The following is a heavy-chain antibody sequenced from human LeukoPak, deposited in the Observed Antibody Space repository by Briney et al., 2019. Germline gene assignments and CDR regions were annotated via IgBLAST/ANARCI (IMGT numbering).Heavy chain of an antibody. CDR3: AKFYDCSSTSCSYYFDY. D-gene: IGHD2-2*01. V-gene: IGHV3-23*01. Sequence: GGSLRLSCAASGFTFSSYAMSWVRQAPGKGLEWVPAISGSGGSTYYADSVKGRFTISRDNSKNTLYLQMNSLRAEDTAVYYCAKFYDCSSTSCSYYFDYWGQGTLVTVSS. J-gene: IGHJ4*02. CDR2: ISGSGGST. CDR1: GFTFSSYA.